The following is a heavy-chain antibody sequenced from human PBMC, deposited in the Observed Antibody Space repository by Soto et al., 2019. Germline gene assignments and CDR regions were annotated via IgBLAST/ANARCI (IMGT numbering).Heavy chain of an antibody. CDR1: GFTFSSHA. Sequence: PGGSLRLSCAASGFTFSSHAMHWVRQAPGKGLEWVAVISYDGSNKYYADSVKGRFTISRDNSKNTLYLQMNSLRAEDTAVYYCARGGPVGATYYYYGMDVWGQGTTVTVSS. CDR3: ARGGPVGATYYYYGMDV. D-gene: IGHD1-26*01. V-gene: IGHV3-30-3*01. J-gene: IGHJ6*02. CDR2: ISYDGSNK.